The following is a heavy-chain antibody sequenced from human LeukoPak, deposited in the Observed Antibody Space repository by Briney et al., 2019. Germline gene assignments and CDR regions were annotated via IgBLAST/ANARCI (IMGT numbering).Heavy chain of an antibody. CDR2: IYYSGST. D-gene: IGHD1-26*01. CDR1: GGSISSSSYY. J-gene: IGHJ4*02. Sequence: SETLSLTCTVSGGSISSSSYYWGWIRQPPGKGLEWIGSIYYSGSTYYNPSLKSRVTISVDTSKNQFPLKLSSVTAADTAVYYCARTTEEYSGSYFYYWGQGTLVTVSS. CDR3: ARTTEEYSGSYFYY. V-gene: IGHV4-39*01.